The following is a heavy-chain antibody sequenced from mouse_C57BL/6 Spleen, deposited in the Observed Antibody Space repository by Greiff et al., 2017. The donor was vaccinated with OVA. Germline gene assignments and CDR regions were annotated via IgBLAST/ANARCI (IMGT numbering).Heavy chain of an antibody. CDR2: IYPGDGDT. Sequence: VKLQESGPELVKPGASVKISCKASGYAFSSSWMNWVKQRPGKGLEWIGRIYPGDGDTNYNGKFKGKATLTADKSSSTAYMQLSSLTSEDSAVYFCARRDDGYYYFDYWGQGTTLTVSS. J-gene: IGHJ2*01. V-gene: IGHV1-82*01. CDR1: GYAFSSSW. CDR3: ARRDDGYYYFDY. D-gene: IGHD2-3*01.